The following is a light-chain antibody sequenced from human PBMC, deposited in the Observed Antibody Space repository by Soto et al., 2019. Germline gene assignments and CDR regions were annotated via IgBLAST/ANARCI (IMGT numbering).Light chain of an antibody. V-gene: IGKV3-15*01. CDR2: DAS. Sequence: IGMTHAPPTLYVSPGQRPTLSCRASQSVSSKVAWYQQKPGQAPRLLIYDASTRATGIPARFSGRGSGTEFTLTISSLQSEDFAVYSCHQYHNWTFGQGLKV. CDR3: HQYHNWT. J-gene: IGKJ1*01. CDR1: QSVSSK.